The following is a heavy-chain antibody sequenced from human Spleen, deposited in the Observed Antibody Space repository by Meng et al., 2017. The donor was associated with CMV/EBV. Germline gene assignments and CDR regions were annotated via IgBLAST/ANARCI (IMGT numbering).Heavy chain of an antibody. D-gene: IGHD3-3*01. CDR2: IKHDGSEK. CDR1: GFTLSSHW. J-gene: IGHJ6*02. V-gene: IGHV3-7*01. Sequence: ETLSLTCAASGFTLSSHWMTWVRQAPGKGLEWVASIKHDGSEKRYVDSVTGRFTISRDNAKNSLYLQMNGLRAEDTAIYYCAREVAIFGVPLGGMDVWGQGTTVTVSS. CDR3: AREVAIFGVPLGGMDV.